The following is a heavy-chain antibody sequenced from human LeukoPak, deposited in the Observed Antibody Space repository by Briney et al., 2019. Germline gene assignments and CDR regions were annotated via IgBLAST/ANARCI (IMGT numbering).Heavy chain of an antibody. CDR2: ISSSSSTI. D-gene: IGHD3-22*01. CDR3: ARGGYYDSSGRNWFDP. CDR1: GFTFSSYS. J-gene: IGHJ5*02. Sequence: GGSLRLSCAASGFTFSSYSMNWVRQAPGKGLEWVSYISSSSSTIYYADSVKGRFTISRDNAKNSLYLQMNSLRDEDTAVYYCARGGYYDSSGRNWFDPWGQGTLVTVSS. V-gene: IGHV3-48*02.